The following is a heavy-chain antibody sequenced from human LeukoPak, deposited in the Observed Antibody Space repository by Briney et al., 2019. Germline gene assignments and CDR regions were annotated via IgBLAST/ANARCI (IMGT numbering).Heavy chain of an antibody. CDR3: AKDHHTGGWPAFDY. CDR1: GGSMSSYY. Sequence: SETLSLTCTVSGGSMSSYYWSWIRQPPGKGLEWIGYVYYSGTTNYNPSLRSRVTISVDTSKNQFSLKLSSVTAADTAVYYCAKDHHTGGWPAFDYWGQGTLVTVSS. D-gene: IGHD6-19*01. J-gene: IGHJ4*02. V-gene: IGHV4-59*01. CDR2: VYYSGTT.